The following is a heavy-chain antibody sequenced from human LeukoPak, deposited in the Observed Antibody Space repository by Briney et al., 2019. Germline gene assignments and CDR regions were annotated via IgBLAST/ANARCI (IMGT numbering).Heavy chain of an antibody. CDR3: AKDQELRITMIVVVVGAFDI. V-gene: IGHV3-23*01. CDR2: IRGSGGST. J-gene: IGHJ3*02. Sequence: PGGSLRLSCAASGFTFSSYAMSWVRQAPGKGLEWVSAIRGSGGSTYYADSVKGRFTISRDNSKNTLYLQMNSLRAEDTAVYYCAKDQELRITMIVVVVGAFDIWGQGTMVTVSS. D-gene: IGHD3-22*01. CDR1: GFTFSSYA.